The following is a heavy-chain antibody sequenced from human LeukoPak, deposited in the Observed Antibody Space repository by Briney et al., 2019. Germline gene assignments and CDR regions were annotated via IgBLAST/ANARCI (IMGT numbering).Heavy chain of an antibody. D-gene: IGHD4-23*01. V-gene: IGHV4-39*01. CDR1: GGSISSSSYY. Sequence: SETLSLTCTVSGGSISSSSYYWGWIRQPPGKGLEWIGSIYYSGSTYYNPSLKSRFTISEDTSKNQFSLKLSSVTAADTAVYYCAGLAWHGNSLANWGQGILVAVSS. CDR2: IYYSGST. CDR3: AGLAWHGNSLAN. J-gene: IGHJ4*02.